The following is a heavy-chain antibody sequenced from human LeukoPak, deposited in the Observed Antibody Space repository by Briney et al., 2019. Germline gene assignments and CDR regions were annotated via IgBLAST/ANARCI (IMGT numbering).Heavy chain of an antibody. J-gene: IGHJ6*03. D-gene: IGHD3-16*01. Sequence: SETLSLTCTVSGGSISSSSHYWGWIRQPPGKGLEWIGSMYYRGSTYHNPSLKSRVTISVDTSKNQFSLKLSSVTAADTAVYYCASEGRPYYSTSGSHVYMAYSYIDVWGKGTTVIVSS. CDR3: ASEGRPYYSTSGSHVYMAYSYIDV. V-gene: IGHV4-39*07. CDR1: GGSISSSSHY. CDR2: MYYRGST.